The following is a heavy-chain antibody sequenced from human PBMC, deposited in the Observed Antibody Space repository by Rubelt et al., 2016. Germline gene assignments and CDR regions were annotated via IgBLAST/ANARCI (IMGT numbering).Heavy chain of an antibody. D-gene: IGHD3-3*01. CDR3: ARGRFLEWLPPDY. Sequence: QLQLQESGPGLVKPSETLSLTCTVSGGSISSGSYYWGWIRQPPGKGLEWIGSIYYSGSTYYNPSLKRRVTIAVATSKNQFALKLSSVTAADTAVYYCARGRFLEWLPPDYWGQGTLVTVSS. CDR2: IYYSGST. J-gene: IGHJ4*02. V-gene: IGHV4-39*01. CDR1: GGSISSGSYY.